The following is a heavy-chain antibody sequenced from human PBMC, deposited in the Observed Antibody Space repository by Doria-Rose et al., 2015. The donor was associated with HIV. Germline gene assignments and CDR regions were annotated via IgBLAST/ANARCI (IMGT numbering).Heavy chain of an antibody. V-gene: IGHV2-26*01. Sequence: QITLKESGPVLVKPTGTLTLTCTVSGVSLSSPGMGVSWIRQPPGKALEWLANIFSDDERSYKTSLKSRLTISRVTSKSQVVLTMTDMDPVDTATYYCARIKSGRWYHKYYFDFWGQGTLVIVSA. D-gene: IGHD6-13*01. CDR3: ARIKSGRWYHKYYFDF. J-gene: IGHJ4*02. CDR1: GVSLSSPGMG. CDR2: IFSDDER.